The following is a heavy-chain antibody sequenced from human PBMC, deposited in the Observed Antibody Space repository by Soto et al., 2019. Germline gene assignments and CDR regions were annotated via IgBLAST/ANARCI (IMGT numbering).Heavy chain of an antibody. V-gene: IGHV1-2*04. J-gene: IGHJ3*02. CDR1: GYTFTCYY. CDR2: INPNSGGT. D-gene: IGHD2-2*01. Sequence: GASVKVSCKASGYTFTCYYMHWVRQAPGQGLEWMGWINPNSGGTNYAQKFQGWVTMTRDTSISTAYMELSRLRSDDTAVYYCARGTPNIVVVPAAPMGGAFDIWGQGTMVTVSS. CDR3: ARGTPNIVVVPAAPMGGAFDI.